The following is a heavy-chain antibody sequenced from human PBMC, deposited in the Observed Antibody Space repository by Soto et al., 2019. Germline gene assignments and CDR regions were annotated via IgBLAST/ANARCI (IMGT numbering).Heavy chain of an antibody. J-gene: IGHJ5*02. V-gene: IGHV5-51*03. CDR3: ARHNRYSSTWFEGWFDP. Sequence: EVQLVQSGAEVKKAGESLKISCKGSGYSFSNNWVGWVRQMPGKGLEWMGIIHPGDSDTRYSPSFQGQVTISADKSINTAYLQWSSLKPSDSAMYYCARHNRYSSTWFEGWFDPWGQGTLVTVSS. D-gene: IGHD6-13*01. CDR2: IHPGDSDT. CDR1: GYSFSNNW.